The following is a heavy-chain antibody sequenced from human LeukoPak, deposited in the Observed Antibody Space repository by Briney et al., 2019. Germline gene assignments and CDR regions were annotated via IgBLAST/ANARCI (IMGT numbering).Heavy chain of an antibody. Sequence: GGSLRLSCAASGFTFSSYAMHWVRLAPGKGLEWVAVISYDGSNKYYADSVKGRFTISRDNSKNTLYLQMNSLRAEDTAVYYCARGKYQLLDYYYYGMDVWGQGTTVTVSS. D-gene: IGHD2-2*01. CDR2: ISYDGSNK. CDR1: GFTFSSYA. V-gene: IGHV3-30-3*01. J-gene: IGHJ6*02. CDR3: ARGKYQLLDYYYYGMDV.